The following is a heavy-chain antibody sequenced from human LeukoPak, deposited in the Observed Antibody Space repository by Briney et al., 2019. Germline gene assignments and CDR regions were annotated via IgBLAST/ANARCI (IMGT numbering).Heavy chain of an antibody. Sequence: GESLKISCEGSGYSFTSYWIAWVRQMPGKGLEWMGIIYPGDSETRYSPSFQGQVTISADKSISTAYLQWSSLKASDTAMYYCARVHTLGYYGSGSYFDYWGQGTLVTVSS. J-gene: IGHJ4*02. CDR2: IYPGDSET. D-gene: IGHD3-10*01. CDR1: GYSFTSYW. V-gene: IGHV5-51*01. CDR3: ARVHTLGYYGSGSYFDY.